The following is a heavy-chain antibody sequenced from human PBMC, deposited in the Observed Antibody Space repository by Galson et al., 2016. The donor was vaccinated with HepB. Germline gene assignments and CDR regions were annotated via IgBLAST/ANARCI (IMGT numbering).Heavy chain of an antibody. CDR2: ISGSAGAI. CDR3: ARGYGGNSLDF. CDR1: GFTFNSYN. D-gene: IGHD4-23*01. J-gene: IGHJ4*02. Sequence: SLRLSCAASGFTFNSYNMNWVRQAPGKGLEWVSYISGSAGAIYYADSVKGRFTVSRDNAKNSPYLQMNSLRDEDTAVYYCARGYGGNSLDFWGQGTLVTVSS. V-gene: IGHV3-48*02.